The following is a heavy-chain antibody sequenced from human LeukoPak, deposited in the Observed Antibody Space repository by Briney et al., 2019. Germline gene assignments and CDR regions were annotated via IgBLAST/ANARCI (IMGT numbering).Heavy chain of an antibody. D-gene: IGHD5-18*01. CDR1: GFTFSSYG. V-gene: IGHV3-30*02. CDR2: IRYDGSNK. Sequence: GGSLRLSCAASGFTFSSYGMHWVRQAPGKGLEWVAFIRYDGSNKYYADSVKGRFTISRDNSKNTLYLQMNSLRAEDTAVYYCAKDEGVDSDYYYYYMGVWGKGTTVTVSS. J-gene: IGHJ6*03. CDR3: AKDEGVDSDYYYYYMGV.